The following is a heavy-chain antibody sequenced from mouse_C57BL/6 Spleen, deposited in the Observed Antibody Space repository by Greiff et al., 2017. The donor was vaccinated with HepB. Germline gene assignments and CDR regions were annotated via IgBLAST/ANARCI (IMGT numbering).Heavy chain of an antibody. J-gene: IGHJ4*01. CDR2: IWSGGST. Sequence: QVQLQQSGPGLVQPSQSLSITCTVSGFSLTSYGVHWVRQSPGKGLEWLGVIWSGGSTDYNAAFISRLSISKDNSKSQVFFKMNSLQADDTAIYYCAREVRGKYGSSSYYAMDYWGQGTSVTVSS. V-gene: IGHV2-2*01. D-gene: IGHD1-1*01. CDR3: AREVRGKYGSSSYYAMDY. CDR1: GFSLTSYG.